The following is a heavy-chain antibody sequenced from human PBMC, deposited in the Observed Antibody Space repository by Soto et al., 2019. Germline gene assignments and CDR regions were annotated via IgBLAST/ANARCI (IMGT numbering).Heavy chain of an antibody. V-gene: IGHV1-24*01. CDR1: GYTLTELS. CDR2: FDPEDGET. CDR3: ATPKLSIAARHFDY. Sequence: ASVKVSCKVSGYTLTELSMHWVRQAPGKGLEWMGGFDPEDGETIYAQKFQGRVTMTEDTSTDTAYMELSSLRSEDTAVYYCATPKLSIAARHFDYWGQGTLVTVSS. J-gene: IGHJ4*02. D-gene: IGHD6-6*01.